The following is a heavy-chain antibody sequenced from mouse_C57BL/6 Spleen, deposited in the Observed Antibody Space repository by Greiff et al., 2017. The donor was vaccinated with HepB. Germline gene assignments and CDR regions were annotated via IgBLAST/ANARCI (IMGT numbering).Heavy chain of an antibody. CDR3: ARWITTVAYYAIDY. Sequence: VQVVESGAELVKPGASVKISCKASGYAFSSYWMNWVKQRPGKGLEWIGQIYPGDGDTNYNGKFKGKATLTADKSSSTAYMQLSSLTSEDSAVYFCARWITTVAYYAIDYWGQRTSVTVSS. D-gene: IGHD1-1*01. CDR2: IYPGDGDT. CDR1: GYAFSSYW. J-gene: IGHJ4*01. V-gene: IGHV1-80*01.